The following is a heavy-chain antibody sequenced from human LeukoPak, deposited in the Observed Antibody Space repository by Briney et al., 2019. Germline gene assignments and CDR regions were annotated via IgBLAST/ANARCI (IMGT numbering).Heavy chain of an antibody. CDR3: ARPQLGPTDY. V-gene: IGHV3-30*02. Sequence: GGSLRLSCAASGFTFSSYGMHWVRQAPGKGLEWVAFIRYDGSNKYYADSVKGRFTISRDDSKNTLYLQMNSLRAEDTAVYYCARPQLGPTDYWGQGTLVTVSS. D-gene: IGHD7-27*01. CDR2: IRYDGSNK. J-gene: IGHJ4*02. CDR1: GFTFSSYG.